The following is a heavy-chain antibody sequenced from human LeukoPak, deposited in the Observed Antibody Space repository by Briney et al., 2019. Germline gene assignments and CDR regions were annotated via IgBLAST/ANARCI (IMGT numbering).Heavy chain of an antibody. D-gene: IGHD1-1*01. Sequence: SETLSLTCAVSGYSIGRGYHWGWIRQPPGKGLEWIGSIHHSGNTYYNSSLKSRVTISVDTSKNQFSLKVNSVAAADTAVYYCARVDWNPDYWGQGTLVAVSS. CDR3: ARVDWNPDY. CDR1: GYSIGRGYH. J-gene: IGHJ4*02. CDR2: IHHSGNT. V-gene: IGHV4-38-2*01.